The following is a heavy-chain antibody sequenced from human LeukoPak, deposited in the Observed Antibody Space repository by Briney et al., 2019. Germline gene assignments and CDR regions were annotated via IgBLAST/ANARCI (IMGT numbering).Heavy chain of an antibody. CDR3: AREDTYYDFYGD. Sequence: SETLSLTCTVSGGSISSGSYYWSWIRQPAGKGLEWIGRIYTSGSTNYNPSLKSRVTISVDTSKNQFSLKLSSVIAADTAVYYCAREDTYYDFYGDWGQGTLVTVSS. CDR1: GGSISSGSYY. J-gene: IGHJ4*02. CDR2: IYTSGST. D-gene: IGHD3-3*01. V-gene: IGHV4-61*02.